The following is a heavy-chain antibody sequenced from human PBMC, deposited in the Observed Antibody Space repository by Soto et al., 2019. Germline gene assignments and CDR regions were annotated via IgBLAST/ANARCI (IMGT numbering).Heavy chain of an antibody. CDR1: GGSITTGDYS. V-gene: IGHV4-30-2*01. J-gene: IGHJ5*02. CDR3: ASGRSTSGCPNFCP. CDR2: IYDSGRT. D-gene: IGHD2-8*01. Sequence: QLQLQESGSGQVKPSQTLSLTCAVSGGSITTGDYSCNWIRPPPGRGLEWVGYIYDSGRTYYNPCLTSRASISVARSKHHFSLKLSSVTAADTAVYYCASGRSTSGCPNFCPWGHGKLVTLSA.